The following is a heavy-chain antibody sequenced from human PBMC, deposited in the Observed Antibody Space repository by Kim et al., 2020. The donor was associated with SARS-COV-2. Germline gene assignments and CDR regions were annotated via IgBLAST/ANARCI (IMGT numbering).Heavy chain of an antibody. J-gene: IGHJ4*02. D-gene: IGHD6-13*01. Sequence: NPSLKSRVTISVDTSKNQFSLKLSSVTAADTAVYYCARHPTYIAAAVVDYWGQGTLVTVSS. CDR3: ARHPTYIAAAVVDY. V-gene: IGHV4-39*01.